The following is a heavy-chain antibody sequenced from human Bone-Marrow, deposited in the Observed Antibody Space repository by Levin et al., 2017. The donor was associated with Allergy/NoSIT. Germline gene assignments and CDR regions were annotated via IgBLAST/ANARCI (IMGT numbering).Heavy chain of an antibody. CDR1: GFTFSSYW. D-gene: IGHD6-19*01. CDR2: INSDGSST. Sequence: GGSLRLSCAASGFTFSSYWMHWVRQAPGKGLVWVSRINSDGSSTSYADSVKGRFTISRDNAKNTLYLQMNSLRAEDTAVYYCARGRGSGWPKAETAFDIWGQGTMVTVSS. J-gene: IGHJ3*02. CDR3: ARGRGSGWPKAETAFDI. V-gene: IGHV3-74*01.